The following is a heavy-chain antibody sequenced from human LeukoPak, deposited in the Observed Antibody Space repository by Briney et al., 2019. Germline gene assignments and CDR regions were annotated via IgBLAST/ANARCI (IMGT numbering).Heavy chain of an antibody. CDR3: ARGPIYLWIYYGMDV. D-gene: IGHD3-9*01. J-gene: IGHJ6*02. V-gene: IGHV3-49*04. CDR1: GFSFGDHA. CDR2: IRSKAYGQTT. Sequence: GGSLRLSCTASGFSFGDHAMTWVRQAPGKGLEWVSFIRSKAYGQTTEYAASVKDRFTISRDNSKGIVYLQMNSLKTEDTAKYYCARGPIYLWIYYGMDVWGQGTTVIVSS.